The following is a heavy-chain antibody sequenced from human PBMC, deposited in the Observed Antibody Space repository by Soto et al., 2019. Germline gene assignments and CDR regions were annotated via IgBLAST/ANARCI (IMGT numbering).Heavy chain of an antibody. V-gene: IGHV4-39*01. CDR3: ATDLYCSGGSCYPTPFDY. D-gene: IGHD2-15*01. Sequence: QLQLQESGPGLVKPSETLSLTCTVSGGSISSSSYYWGWIRQPPGKGLEWIGSIYYSGSTYYNPSLKGRVTISVDTSKNQFSLKLSSVTAADTAVYYCATDLYCSGGSCYPTPFDYWGQGTLVTVSS. J-gene: IGHJ4*02. CDR1: GGSISSSSYY. CDR2: IYYSGST.